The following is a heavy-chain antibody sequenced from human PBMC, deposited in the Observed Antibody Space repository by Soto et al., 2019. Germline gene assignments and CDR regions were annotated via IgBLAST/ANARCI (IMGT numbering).Heavy chain of an antibody. CDR2: TYYRSKWYN. CDR3: ARDSLKGVKGYDVMSGYYYGMDV. Sequence: PXQALSLTCAISWDSVSSNSAACNWIRHSPSRGLEWLGRTYYRSKWYNDYAVSVKSRITINPDTSKNQFSLQLNSVTPEDTAVYYCARDSLKGVKGYDVMSGYYYGMDVWGQGTTVTVSS. J-gene: IGHJ6*02. V-gene: IGHV6-1*01. CDR1: WDSVSSNSAA. D-gene: IGHD5-12*01.